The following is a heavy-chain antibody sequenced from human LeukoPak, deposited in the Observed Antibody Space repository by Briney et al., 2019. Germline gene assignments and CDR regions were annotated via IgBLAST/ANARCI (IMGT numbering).Heavy chain of an antibody. V-gene: IGHV3-23*01. J-gene: IGHJ4*02. CDR1: GFTFSSYA. CDR3: AKAYYGSGSYYGGDDY. Sequence: GGSLRLSCAASGFTFSSYAMSWVRQAPGKGLEWVSAISGSGGSTYYADSVKGRFTISRDNSKNTLYLQMNSLRAEDTAVYYCAKAYYGSGSYYGGDDYWGQGTLVTVSS. CDR2: ISGSGGST. D-gene: IGHD3-10*01.